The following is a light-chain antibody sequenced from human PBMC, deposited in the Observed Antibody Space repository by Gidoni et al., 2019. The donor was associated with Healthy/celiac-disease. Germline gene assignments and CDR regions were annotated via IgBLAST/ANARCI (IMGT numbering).Light chain of an antibody. V-gene: IGLV1-44*01. Sequence: QSVLTQPPSASGTPGQRVTISCSGSSSNIGSNTVNCYQQLPGTAPKLLIYSNNQRPSGVPDRSSGSKSGTSASLAISWLQSEDEADYYCAAWDDSLNGWVFGGGTKLTVL. J-gene: IGLJ3*02. CDR3: AAWDDSLNGWV. CDR1: SSNIGSNT. CDR2: SNN.